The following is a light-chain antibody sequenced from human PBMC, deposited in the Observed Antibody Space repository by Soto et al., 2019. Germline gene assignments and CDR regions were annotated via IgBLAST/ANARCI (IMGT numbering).Light chain of an antibody. CDR1: SGHSNYA. CDR3: QTWGSGIVV. CDR2: LNSDGSH. V-gene: IGLV4-69*01. Sequence: QLVLTQSPSASASLGASVKLTCTLSSGHSNYAIAWHQQQSEKGPRYLMKLNSDGSHSKGDGIPDRFSGSSSGAERYLTISSLQSEDEADYYCQTWGSGIVVFDGGTKLTV. J-gene: IGLJ2*01.